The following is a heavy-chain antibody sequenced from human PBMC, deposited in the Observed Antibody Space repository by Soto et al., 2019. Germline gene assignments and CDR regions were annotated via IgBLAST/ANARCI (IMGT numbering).Heavy chain of an antibody. CDR3: ARDLSGGNSGGCFDY. Sequence: PGGSLTLSCAASGFTFSSYGMHWVRQAPGKGLEWVAVIWYDGSNKYYADSVKGRFTISRDNSKNTLYLQMNSLRAEDTAVYYCARDLSGGNSGGCFDYWGQGTLVTVSS. J-gene: IGHJ4*02. D-gene: IGHD2-21*02. CDR1: GFTFSSYG. V-gene: IGHV3-33*01. CDR2: IWYDGSNK.